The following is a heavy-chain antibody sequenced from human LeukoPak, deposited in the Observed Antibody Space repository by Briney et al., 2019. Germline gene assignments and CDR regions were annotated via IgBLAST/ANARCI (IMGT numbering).Heavy chain of an antibody. D-gene: IGHD3-3*01. V-gene: IGHV1-18*01. CDR2: ISAYNGNT. CDR3: ARVFNDFLSGYYGMDV. CDR1: GYTFTSYG. Sequence: ASVKVSCTASGYTFTSYGISWVRQAPGQGLEWMGWISAYNGNTNYAQKLQGRVTMTTDTSTSTAYMELRSLRTDDTAVYYCARVFNDFLSGYYGMDVWGQGNTVTVS. J-gene: IGHJ6*02.